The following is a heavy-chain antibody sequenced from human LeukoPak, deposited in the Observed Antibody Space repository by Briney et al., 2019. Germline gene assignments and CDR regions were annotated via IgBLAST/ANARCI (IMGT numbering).Heavy chain of an antibody. D-gene: IGHD3-3*01. J-gene: IGHJ4*02. CDR1: GGSINSNNYY. V-gene: IGHV4-39*01. Sequence: SETLSLTCTVSGGSINSNNYYWGWIRQPPGKGLEWIGSIYSSGSAYYNPSLKSRVTISVDTSKNQFSLRLGSVTAADTAVYYCQSRYLEWLLEYWGQGTLVTVSS. CDR3: QSRYLEWLLEY. CDR2: IYSSGSA.